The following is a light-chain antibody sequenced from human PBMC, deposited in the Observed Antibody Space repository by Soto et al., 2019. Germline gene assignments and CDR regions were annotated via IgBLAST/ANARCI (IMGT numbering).Light chain of an antibody. J-gene: IGKJ4*01. CDR2: AAS. V-gene: IGKV1-9*01. CDR1: QGISSY. CDR3: QQLDSYPPT. Sequence: DIQLTQSPSFLSASVGDRVTITCRASQGISSYLAWFQQKPGKAPNLLIYAASTLQSGVPSRFSGSGSGTEFTLTISSLQPEDFATYYCQQLDSYPPTFGGGTNVEIK.